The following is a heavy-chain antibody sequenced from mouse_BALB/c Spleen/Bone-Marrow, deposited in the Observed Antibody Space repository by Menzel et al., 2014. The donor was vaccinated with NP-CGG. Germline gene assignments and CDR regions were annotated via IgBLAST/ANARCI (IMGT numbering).Heavy chain of an antibody. D-gene: IGHD2-4*01. CDR2: ISDGGSYT. CDR3: ARVSYDYFDY. J-gene: IGHJ2*01. CDR1: GLTFSDYY. V-gene: IGHV5-4*02. Sequence: EVHRVESGGGLVKPGGSLKLSCAASGLTFSDYYMYWVRQTPEKRLEWVATISDGGSYTYYPDSVKGRFTISRDNAKNNLYLQMSSLKSEDTAMYYCARVSYDYFDYWGQGTTLTVSS.